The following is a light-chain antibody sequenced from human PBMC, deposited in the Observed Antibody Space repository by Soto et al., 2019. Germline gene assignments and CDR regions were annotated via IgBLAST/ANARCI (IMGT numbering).Light chain of an antibody. CDR1: QSVSNSY. V-gene: IGKV3-20*01. CDR2: GAS. J-gene: IGKJ3*01. Sequence: EIVLTQSPGTLSLSPGERATLSCRASQSVSNSYLAWYQQRPGQAPRLLIYGASSRATGIPDRFSGGGSGTDSTLTISRLEPEDFAVYYCLQYGSSQTFGPGTKVDIK. CDR3: LQYGSSQT.